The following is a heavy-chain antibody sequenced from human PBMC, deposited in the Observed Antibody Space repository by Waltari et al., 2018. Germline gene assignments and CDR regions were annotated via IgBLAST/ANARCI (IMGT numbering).Heavy chain of an antibody. J-gene: IGHJ5*02. V-gene: IGHV4-31*03. CDR1: GASINSGSYA. CDR3: ARVWFGVPTWVDP. CDR2: ISHNGIT. Sequence: QVQLQESGPGLVSPSQTLSLTCSVSGASINSGSYAWTWIRQRSGKGLEWLGYISHNGITNYNPSLSSRLTMSVDTSKDQFFLKLTSVTEADTAVYYCARVWFGVPTWVDPWGQGAQVTVSS. D-gene: IGHD3-10*01.